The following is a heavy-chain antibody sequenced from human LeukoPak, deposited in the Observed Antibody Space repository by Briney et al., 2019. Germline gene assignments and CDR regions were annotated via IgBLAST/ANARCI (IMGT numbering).Heavy chain of an antibody. V-gene: IGHV3-30*18. CDR3: AKVLVGYYYGSGSYVGYFRGMDV. D-gene: IGHD3-10*01. CDR1: GFTFSSYG. J-gene: IGHJ6*02. CDR2: ISYDGSNK. Sequence: GGSLRLSCAASGFTFSSYGMHWVRQAPGKGLEWVAVISYDGSNKYYADSVKGRFTISRGNSKNTLYLQMNSLRAEDTAVYYCAKVLVGYYYGSGSYVGYFRGMDVWGQGTTVTVSS.